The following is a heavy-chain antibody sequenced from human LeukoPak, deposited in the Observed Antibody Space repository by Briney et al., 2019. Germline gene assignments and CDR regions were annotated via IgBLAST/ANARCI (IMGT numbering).Heavy chain of an antibody. D-gene: IGHD3-9*01. J-gene: IGHJ6*03. CDR1: GYTFTSYG. Sequence: ASVKVSCKASGYTFTSYGISWVRQAPGQGLEWMGWISAYNGNTSYAQKLQGRVTMTTDTSTSTAYMELRSLRSDDTAVYYCARACPYYDILTGYYTPLYYYYMDVWGKGTTVTVSS. V-gene: IGHV1-18*01. CDR2: ISAYNGNT. CDR3: ARACPYYDILTGYYTPLYYYYMDV.